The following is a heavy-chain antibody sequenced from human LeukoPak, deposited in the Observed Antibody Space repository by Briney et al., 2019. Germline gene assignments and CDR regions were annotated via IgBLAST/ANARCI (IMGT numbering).Heavy chain of an antibody. J-gene: IGHJ4*02. CDR1: GGTFSSYA. Sequence: ASVKVSCKASGGTFSSYAISWVRQAPGQGLEWMGRIIPIFGTANYAQKFQGRVTITTDESTSTAYMELSSLRSEDTAVYYCARDRSSSWSTSDYWGQGTLVTVSS. V-gene: IGHV1-69*05. CDR3: ARDRSSSWSTSDY. D-gene: IGHD6-13*01. CDR2: IIPIFGTA.